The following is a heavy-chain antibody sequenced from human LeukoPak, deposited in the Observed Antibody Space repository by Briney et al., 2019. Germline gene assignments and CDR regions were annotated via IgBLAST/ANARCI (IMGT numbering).Heavy chain of an antibody. CDR3: ARGYCTSTTCYKPHYYYMDV. V-gene: IGHV4-59*08. CDR1: GGSISSYY. D-gene: IGHD2-2*02. CDR2: IYYSGST. J-gene: IGHJ6*03. Sequence: PSETLSLTCTVSGGSISSYYWSWIRQPPGKGLEWIGYIYYSGSTNYNPSLKSRVTISVDTSKNQFSLKLSSVTAADTAVYYCARGYCTSTTCYKPHYYYMDVWGKGTTVTVSS.